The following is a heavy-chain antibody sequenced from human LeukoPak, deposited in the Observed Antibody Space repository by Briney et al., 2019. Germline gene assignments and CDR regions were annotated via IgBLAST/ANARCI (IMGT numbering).Heavy chain of an antibody. CDR3: ARQSDMITFGGVIAPPHAFDI. J-gene: IGHJ3*02. Sequence: PSETLSLTCTVSGGSISSSSYYWGWIRQPPGKGLEWIGSIYYSGSTYYNPSLMSRVTISVDTSKNQFSLKLSSVTAADTAVYYCARQSDMITFGGVIAPPHAFDIWGQGTMVTVSS. V-gene: IGHV4-39*01. D-gene: IGHD3-16*02. CDR1: GGSISSSSYY. CDR2: IYYSGST.